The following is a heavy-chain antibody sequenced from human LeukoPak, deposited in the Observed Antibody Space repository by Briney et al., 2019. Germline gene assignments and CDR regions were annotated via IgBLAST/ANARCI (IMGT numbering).Heavy chain of an antibody. Sequence: ASVKVSCKASGYAFTSYDINWVRQATGQGLEWMGWMNPNSGNTGYAQKFQGRVTMTRNTSISTAYMELSSLRSEDTAVYYCARNSGWTHDAFDIWGQGTMVTVSS. J-gene: IGHJ3*02. CDR3: ARNSGWTHDAFDI. V-gene: IGHV1-8*01. CDR1: GYAFTSYD. D-gene: IGHD6-19*01. CDR2: MNPNSGNT.